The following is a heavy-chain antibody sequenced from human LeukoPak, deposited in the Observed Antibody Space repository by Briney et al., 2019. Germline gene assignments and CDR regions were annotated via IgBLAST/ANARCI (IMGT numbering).Heavy chain of an antibody. CDR1: GFTFSSYA. Sequence: GRSLRLSCAASGFTFSSYAMHWVRQAPGKGLEWVAVISYDGSNKYYADSVKGRFTISRDNSKNTLYLQMNSLRAEDTAVYYCARDSSGYSSSWCLSYWGQGTLVTVSS. D-gene: IGHD6-13*01. CDR3: ARDSSGYSSSWCLSY. V-gene: IGHV3-30*04. J-gene: IGHJ4*02. CDR2: ISYDGSNK.